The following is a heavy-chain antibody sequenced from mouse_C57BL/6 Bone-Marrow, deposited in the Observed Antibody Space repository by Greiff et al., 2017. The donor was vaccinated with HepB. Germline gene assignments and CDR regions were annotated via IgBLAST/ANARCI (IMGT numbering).Heavy chain of an antibody. D-gene: IGHD1-1*01. CDR1: GYTFTSYW. J-gene: IGHJ2*01. Sequence: QVQLQQPGAELVKPGASVKLSCKASGYTFTSYWMHWVKQRPGQGLEWIGMIHPNSGSTNYNEKFKSKATLTVDKSSSTAYMQLSSLTSEDSAVYYCARKEDYGSYYFDYWGQGTTLTVSS. CDR2: IHPNSGST. CDR3: ARKEDYGSYYFDY. V-gene: IGHV1-64*01.